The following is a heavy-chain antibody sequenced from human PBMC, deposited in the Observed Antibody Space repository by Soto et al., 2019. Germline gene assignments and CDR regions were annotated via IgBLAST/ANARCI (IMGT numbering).Heavy chain of an antibody. V-gene: IGHV4-31*03. Sequence: QVQLQESGPGLVKPSQTLSLTCTVSGGSISNGGLYWNWIRQHPGKGLEWIGYINYSGSTYYNPSLKSRVTISVVTSENQFSLKLSSVTAADTAVYYCARSGGDCGGGRCYCFDPWGQGTLVTVSS. D-gene: IGHD2-15*01. J-gene: IGHJ5*02. CDR1: GGSISNGGLY. CDR3: ARSGGDCGGGRCYCFDP. CDR2: INYSGST.